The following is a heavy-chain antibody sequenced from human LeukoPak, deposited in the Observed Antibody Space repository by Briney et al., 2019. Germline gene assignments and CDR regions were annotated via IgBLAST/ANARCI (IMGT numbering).Heavy chain of an antibody. V-gene: IGHV3-21*01. Sequence: GGSLRLSCAASGFTFSSYSMNWVRQAPGKGLEWVSSISSSSSYIYYADSVKGRFTISRDNAKNSLYLQMNSLRAEDTAVYYCARDPITMIVVVMGYYMDVWGKGTTVTVSS. CDR3: ARDPITMIVVVMGYYMDV. J-gene: IGHJ6*03. CDR2: ISSSSSYI. CDR1: GFTFSSYS. D-gene: IGHD3-22*01.